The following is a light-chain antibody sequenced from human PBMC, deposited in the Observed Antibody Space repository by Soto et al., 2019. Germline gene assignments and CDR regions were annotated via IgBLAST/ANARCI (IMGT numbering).Light chain of an antibody. CDR1: QTVNNKY. J-gene: IGKJ2*01. Sequence: IVLTQSPGTPSLSPGERATLSCRASQTVNNKYLAWYQQKPGQAPRLLIYGASSRATGVPGRFGGSGSGAGFTLTISRLEPEDFAVYYCQQYGGSPFTFGQGTKLEIK. CDR3: QQYGGSPFT. V-gene: IGKV3-20*01. CDR2: GAS.